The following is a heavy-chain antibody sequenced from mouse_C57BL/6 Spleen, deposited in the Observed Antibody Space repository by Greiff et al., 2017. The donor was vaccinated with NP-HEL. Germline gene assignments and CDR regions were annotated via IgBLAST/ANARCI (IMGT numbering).Heavy chain of an antibody. D-gene: IGHD4-1*01. V-gene: IGHV1-69*01. Sequence: QVQLKQPGAELVMPGASVKLSCKASGYTFTSYWMHWVKQRPGQGLEWIGEIDPSDSYTNYNQKFKGKSTLTVDKSSSTAYMQLSSLTSEDSAVYYCARGLGSYAMDYWGQGTSVTVSS. J-gene: IGHJ4*01. CDR2: IDPSDSYT. CDR3: ARGLGSYAMDY. CDR1: GYTFTSYW.